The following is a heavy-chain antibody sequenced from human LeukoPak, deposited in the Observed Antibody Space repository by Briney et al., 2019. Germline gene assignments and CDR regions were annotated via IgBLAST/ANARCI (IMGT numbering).Heavy chain of an antibody. D-gene: IGHD1-26*01. CDR1: GYILSELS. J-gene: IGHJ4*02. CDR2: FDPEEGET. CDR3: ATPRVWYSGGKTSGSRFDY. Sequence: VASVKVSCKVSGYILSELSIHWVRQTPEKGLEWMGGFDPEEGETIYAQKFQGRVTLTEDTPTKTAYMELSSLTSEDTAVYYCATPRVWYSGGKTSGSRFDYWGQGTLVTVSS. V-gene: IGHV1-24*01.